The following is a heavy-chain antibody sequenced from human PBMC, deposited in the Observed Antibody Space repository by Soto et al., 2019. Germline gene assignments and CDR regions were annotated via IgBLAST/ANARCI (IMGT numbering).Heavy chain of an antibody. Sequence: KTSETLSLTCAVYGGSFSRYYWSWIRQPPGKGLEWIGEINHSGSTNYNPSLKSRVTISVDTSKNQFSLKLSSVTAADTAVYYCARGSPIVYWFDPWGQGTLVTVSS. J-gene: IGHJ5*02. CDR2: INHSGST. V-gene: IGHV4-34*01. D-gene: IGHD2-21*01. CDR1: GGSFSRYY. CDR3: ARGSPIVYWFDP.